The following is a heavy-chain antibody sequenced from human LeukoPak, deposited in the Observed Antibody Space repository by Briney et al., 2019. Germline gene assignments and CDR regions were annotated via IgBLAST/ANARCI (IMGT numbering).Heavy chain of an antibody. CDR1: GFTFSSYW. V-gene: IGHV3-7*02. CDR2: INQGGSEK. D-gene: IGHD1-1*01. CDR3: ARGVPTGIDFFDY. Sequence: PGGSLRLSCAASGFTFSSYWMTWVRQAPGKGLEWVANINQGGSEKYYVDSVKGRFTISRDNAENSLYLQMNSLRAEDTAVYYCARGVPTGIDFFDYWGQETLVTVSS. J-gene: IGHJ4*02.